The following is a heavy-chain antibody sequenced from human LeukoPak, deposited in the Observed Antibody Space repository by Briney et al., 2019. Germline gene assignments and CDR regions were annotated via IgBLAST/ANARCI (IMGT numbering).Heavy chain of an antibody. CDR3: ARDWIDDAFDI. CDR2: IGSSSSYI. V-gene: IGHV3-21*01. D-gene: IGHD2-2*03. CDR1: GFTFSSYS. Sequence: GGSLRLSCAASGFTFSSYSMNWVRQAPGKGLEWVSSIGSSSSYIYYADSVKGRFTISRDNAKNSLYLQMNSLRAEDTAVYYCARDWIDDAFDIWGQGTMVTVSS. J-gene: IGHJ3*02.